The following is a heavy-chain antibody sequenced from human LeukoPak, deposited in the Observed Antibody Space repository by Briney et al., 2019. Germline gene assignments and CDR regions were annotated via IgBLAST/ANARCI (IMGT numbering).Heavy chain of an antibody. Sequence: ASVNVSCKASGYIFTVYYMHWVRQAPGQGLEWMGWINPNSGGTNYAQKFQGRVTMTRDTSISTAYMELSRLRSDDTAVYYCALGRWLQSGYWGQGTLVTVSS. CDR3: ALGRWLQSGY. CDR2: INPNSGGT. D-gene: IGHD5-24*01. J-gene: IGHJ4*02. CDR1: GYIFTVYY. V-gene: IGHV1-2*02.